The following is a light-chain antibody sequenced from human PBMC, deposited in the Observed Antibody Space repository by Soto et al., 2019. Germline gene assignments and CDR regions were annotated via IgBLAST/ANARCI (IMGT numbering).Light chain of an antibody. CDR2: DVT. Sequence: QSVLTQPASVSGSPGQSITISCTGTSSDVGGYNYVSWYQHHPGKAPKLIIYDVTNRPSGVSNPFSGSKSGNTASLTISGLQPEDEADYYCSSYTTSHTPHIAFGTGRKVTIL. V-gene: IGLV2-14*03. CDR3: SSYTTSHTPHIA. CDR1: SSDVGGYNY. J-gene: IGLJ1*01.